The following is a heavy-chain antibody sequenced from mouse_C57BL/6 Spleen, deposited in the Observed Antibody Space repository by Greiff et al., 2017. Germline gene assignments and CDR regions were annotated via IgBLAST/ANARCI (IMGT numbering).Heavy chain of an antibody. CDR2: FHPYNDDT. J-gene: IGHJ1*03. V-gene: IGHV1-47*01. CDR1: GYTFTTYP. D-gene: IGHD1-1*01. Sequence: VQLQQSGAELVKPGASVKMSCKASGYTFTTYPIEWMKQNHGKSLEWIGNFHPYNDDTKYNEKFKGKATLTVEKSSSTVYLVLSRLTSDDSAVXYWTTNYYGSSYGWYFDVWGTGTTVTVSS. CDR3: TTNYYGSSYGWYFDV.